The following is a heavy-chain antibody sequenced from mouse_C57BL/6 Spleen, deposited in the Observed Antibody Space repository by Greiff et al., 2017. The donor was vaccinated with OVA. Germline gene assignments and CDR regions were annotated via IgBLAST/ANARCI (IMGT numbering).Heavy chain of an antibody. V-gene: IGHV1-15*01. J-gene: IGHJ2*01. Sequence: QVQLKQSGAELVRPGASVTLSCKASGYTFTDYEMHWVKQTPVHGLEWIGAIDPETGGTAYNQKFKGKAILTADKSSSTAYMELRSLTSEDSAVYYCTRRLTGYFDYWGQGTTLTVSS. CDR2: IDPETGGT. CDR1: GYTFTDYE. D-gene: IGHD4-1*01. CDR3: TRRLTGYFDY.